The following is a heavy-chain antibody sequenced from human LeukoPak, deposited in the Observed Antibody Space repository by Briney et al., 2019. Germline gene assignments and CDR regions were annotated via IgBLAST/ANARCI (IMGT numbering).Heavy chain of an antibody. CDR2: IIPIFGTA. V-gene: IGHV1-69*05. CDR1: GGTFSSYA. Sequence: GASVKVSCKASGGTFSSYAISWVRQAPGQGLEWMGGIIPIFGTANYAQKFQGRVTMTRDMSTSTVYMELSSLRSEDTAVYYCARGQWPDIDYWGQGTLVTVSS. D-gene: IGHD6-19*01. CDR3: ARGQWPDIDY. J-gene: IGHJ4*02.